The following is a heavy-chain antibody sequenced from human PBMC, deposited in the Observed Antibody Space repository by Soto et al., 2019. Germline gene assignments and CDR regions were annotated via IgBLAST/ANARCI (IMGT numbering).Heavy chain of an antibody. D-gene: IGHD6-19*01. J-gene: IGHJ4*02. Sequence: SETLSLTCAVYGGSFSGYYWSWIRQPPGKGLEWIGEINHSGSTNYNPSLKSRVTIPVDTSKNQFSLKLSSVTAADTAVYYCARGVAVAGRGSYFDYWGQGTLVTVSS. CDR2: INHSGST. CDR3: ARGVAVAGRGSYFDY. CDR1: GGSFSGYY. V-gene: IGHV4-34*01.